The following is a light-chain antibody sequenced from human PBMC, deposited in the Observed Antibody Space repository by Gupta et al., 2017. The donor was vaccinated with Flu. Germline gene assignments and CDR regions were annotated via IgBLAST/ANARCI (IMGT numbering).Light chain of an antibody. CDR1: SGHSTYA. J-gene: IGLJ3*02. CDR3: QTWGTGMGV. Sequence: VVLTQSPSASASLGASVKPTCTLSSGHSTYAIAWHQQQPKKGPRYLMNLNSDGSHSKVDGIPDRFSGSSSGAERYLTISSLHAEDEADYYCQTWGTGMGVFGGGTKLTVL. CDR2: LNSDGSH. V-gene: IGLV4-69*01.